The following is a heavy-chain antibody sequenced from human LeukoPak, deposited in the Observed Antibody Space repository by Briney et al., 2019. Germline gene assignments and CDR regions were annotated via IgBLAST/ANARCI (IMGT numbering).Heavy chain of an antibody. CDR3: ARGSEGYCSGGGCYYGMDV. Sequence: GGPVRLSCAASGFTFSSYTMNWVREAPEKAREWVSYISSSSRDILYADSVKGLFTISRDNAENSLYLQMNSLRAEDTAVYYCARGSEGYCSGGGCYYGMDVWGQGTTVTVSS. CDR2: ISSSSRDI. CDR1: GFTFSSYT. D-gene: IGHD2-15*01. V-gene: IGHV3-21*01. J-gene: IGHJ6*01.